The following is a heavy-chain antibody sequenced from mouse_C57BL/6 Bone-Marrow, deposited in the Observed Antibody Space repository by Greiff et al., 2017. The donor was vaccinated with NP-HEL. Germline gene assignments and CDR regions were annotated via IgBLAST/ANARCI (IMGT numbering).Heavy chain of an antibody. CDR1: GFTFSSYA. D-gene: IGHD3-2*02. V-gene: IGHV5-4*03. CDR2: ISDGGSYT. Sequence: EVKLMESGGGLVKPGGSLKLSCAASGFTFSSYAMSWVRQTPEKRLEWVATISDGGSYTYYQDNVKGRFTLTRDTAKNNLYLQMSHLKSEDTAMYYCARGPLSGYFDYWGQGTTLTVSS. CDR3: ARGPLSGYFDY. J-gene: IGHJ2*01.